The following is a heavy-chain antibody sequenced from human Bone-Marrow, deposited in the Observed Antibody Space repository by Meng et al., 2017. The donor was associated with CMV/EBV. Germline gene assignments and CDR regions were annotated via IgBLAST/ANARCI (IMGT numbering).Heavy chain of an antibody. CDR3: ARWAVVAARRNYYYYGMDV. Sequence: ASVKVSCKASGYTFTGYGISWVRQAPGQGLEWMGWISAYNGNTNYAQKLQGRVTMTTDTSTSTAYMELRSLRSDDTAVYYCARWAVVAARRNYYYYGMDVWGQGTTDTVSS. V-gene: IGHV1-18*01. CDR1: GYTFTGYG. J-gene: IGHJ6*02. D-gene: IGHD2-15*01. CDR2: ISAYNGNT.